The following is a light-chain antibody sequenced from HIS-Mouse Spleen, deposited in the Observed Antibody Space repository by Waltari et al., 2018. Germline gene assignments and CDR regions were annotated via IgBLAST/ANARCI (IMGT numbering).Light chain of an antibody. J-gene: IGLJ2*01. CDR2: EVS. Sequence: QSALTQPASVSGSPGQSITISCTGPSSDVRGYNYVSWYQQHPGKAPKLMIYEVSNRPSGVSNRFSGSKSGNTASLTISGLQAEDEADYYCSSYTSSSTLVVFGGGTKLTVL. CDR3: SSYTSSSTLVV. CDR1: SSDVRGYNY. V-gene: IGLV2-14*01.